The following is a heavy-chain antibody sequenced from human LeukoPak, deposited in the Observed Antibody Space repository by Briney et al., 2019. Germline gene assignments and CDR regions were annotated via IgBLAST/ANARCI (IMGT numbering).Heavy chain of an antibody. CDR1: GFSFTTYS. D-gene: IGHD3-10*01. CDR3: GRHRSGSGTYFIDY. Sequence: PGGSLRLSCRASGFSFTTYSMNWVRQAPGKGLEWVSVIRAEGDPTHYADSVKGRFTISRDNAKNSLYLQMNSLRAEDTAVYYCGRHRSGSGTYFIDYWGQGTLVSVSS. J-gene: IGHJ4*02. V-gene: IGHV3-23*01. CDR2: IRAEGDPT.